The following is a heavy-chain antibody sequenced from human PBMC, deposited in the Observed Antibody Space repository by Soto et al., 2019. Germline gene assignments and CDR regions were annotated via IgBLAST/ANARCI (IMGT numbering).Heavy chain of an antibody. CDR3: AKDIMGWSSAFDI. V-gene: IGHV3-43*01. CDR2: ISWDGGST. CDR1: GFTFDDYT. J-gene: IGHJ3*02. D-gene: IGHD6-19*01. Sequence: PVGSLRRSCAASGFTFDDYTMHFFRQAPGTGLDWVSLISWDGGSTYYADSVKGRFTISRDNSKHSLYLQMNSLRNEDTALYYCAKDIMGWSSAFDIWGQGTMVTVSS.